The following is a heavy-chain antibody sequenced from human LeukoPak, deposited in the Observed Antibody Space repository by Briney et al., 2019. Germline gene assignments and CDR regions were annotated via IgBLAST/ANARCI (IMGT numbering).Heavy chain of an antibody. CDR1: GGSISSSSYY. V-gene: IGHV4-61*02. CDR2: MSSGGSI. D-gene: IGHD6-6*01. Sequence: PSETLSLTCTVSGGSISSSSYYWSWIRQPPGKGLEWIGRMSSGGSIDYNPSLKSRVTISVDTSKNQFSLNLTSVTAADTAVYYCARAMSIAARLQTIFDYWGQGTLVTVSS. J-gene: IGHJ4*02. CDR3: ARAMSIAARLQTIFDY.